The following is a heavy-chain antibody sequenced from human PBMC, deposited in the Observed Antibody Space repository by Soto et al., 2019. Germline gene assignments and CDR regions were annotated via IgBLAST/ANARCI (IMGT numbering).Heavy chain of an antibody. J-gene: IGHJ5*02. Sequence: SETLSLTCAVSGGSISSGGYSWSWIRQPPGKGLEWIGYIFHSGHAYYNPSLKSRVTISVDTSSNQFSLSLSSVTAADTAVYYCARGRGYSYGLDPWGQGTLVTVSS. CDR1: GGSISSGGYS. CDR3: ARGRGYSYGLDP. V-gene: IGHV4-30-2*05. CDR2: IFHSGHA. D-gene: IGHD5-18*01.